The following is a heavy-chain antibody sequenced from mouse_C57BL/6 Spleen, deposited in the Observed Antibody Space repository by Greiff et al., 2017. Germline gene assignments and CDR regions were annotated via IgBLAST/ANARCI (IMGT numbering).Heavy chain of an antibody. J-gene: IGHJ2*01. Sequence: EVMLVESGPELVKPGASVKISCKASGYSFTGYYMNWVKQSPEKSLEWIGEINPSTGGTTYNQKFKAKATLTVDKSSSTAYMQLKSLTSEDSAVYYCARAVVEDYFDYWGQGTTLTVSS. CDR2: INPSTGGT. CDR3: ARAVVEDYFDY. D-gene: IGHD1-1*01. V-gene: IGHV1-42*01. CDR1: GYSFTGYY.